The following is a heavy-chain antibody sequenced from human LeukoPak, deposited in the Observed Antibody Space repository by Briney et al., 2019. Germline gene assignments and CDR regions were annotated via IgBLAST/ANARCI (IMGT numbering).Heavy chain of an antibody. V-gene: IGHV1-3*01. CDR2: INAGNGNT. CDR1: GYTFTSYA. J-gene: IGHJ4*02. CDR3: ARDYSRYYDFDY. D-gene: IGHD3-22*01. Sequence: ASVKVSCKASGYTFTSYAMHWVRQAPGQRPEWMGWINAGNGNTKYSQKFQGRVTITGDTSASTAYMELSSLRSEDTAVYYCARDYSRYYDFDYWGQGTLVTVSS.